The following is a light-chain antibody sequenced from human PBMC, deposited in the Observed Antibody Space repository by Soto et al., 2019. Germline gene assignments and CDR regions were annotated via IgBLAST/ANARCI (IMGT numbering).Light chain of an antibody. CDR2: GAS. CDR1: QSVSSSY. CDR3: QQYNNWIT. Sequence: EIVLTQSPGSLSLSPVERATLSGRASQSVSSSYLAWYQQKPGQAPRLLIYGASSRATGIPDRFRGSWSGTEFTLTISSLQSEEFAVDYCQQYNNWITVGQLTRREIK. V-gene: IGKV3-20*01. J-gene: IGKJ5*01.